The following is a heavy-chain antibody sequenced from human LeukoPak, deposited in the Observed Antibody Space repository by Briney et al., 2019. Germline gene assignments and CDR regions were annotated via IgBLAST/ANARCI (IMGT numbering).Heavy chain of an antibody. CDR1: GGSFSGYY. J-gene: IGHJ6*03. V-gene: IGHV4-34*01. Sequence: SETLSLTCAVYGGSFSGYYWSWVRQPPGKGLEWIGEINHSGSTNYNPSLKSRVTISVDTSKNQFSLKLSSVTAADTAVYHCPRGRVLRFLEWLPKNYYYYMDVWGKGTTVTVPS. CDR2: INHSGST. CDR3: PRGRVLRFLEWLPKNYYYYMDV. D-gene: IGHD3-3*01.